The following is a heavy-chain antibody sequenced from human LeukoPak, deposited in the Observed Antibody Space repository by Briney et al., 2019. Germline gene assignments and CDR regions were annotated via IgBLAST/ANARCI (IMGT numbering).Heavy chain of an antibody. CDR3: TRGDRGYAESLY. V-gene: IGHV3-7*02. CDR2: IKEDGNED. D-gene: IGHD5-12*01. Sequence: SGGSLRLSCAASGFTFSDYYMSWVRQAPGKGLEWVVNIKEDGNEDYYVDSVEGRFVIFREHAKNSLYLQMHSLRAEDTAVYYCTRGDRGYAESLYWGRGTLVSVSS. J-gene: IGHJ4*02. CDR1: GFTFSDYY.